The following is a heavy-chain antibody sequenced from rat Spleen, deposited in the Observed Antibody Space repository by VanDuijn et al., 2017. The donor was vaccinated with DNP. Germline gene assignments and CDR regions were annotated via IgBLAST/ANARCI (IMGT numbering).Heavy chain of an antibody. J-gene: IGHJ1*01. Sequence: EVQLVESGGDLVQPGRSLKLSCVASGFTFNKYWMTWIRQVPGKGLEWVAAITSSGGSTYYPDSVKGRFTFSRDNAKNTLYLQMNSLRSEDTATYYCARGSGTYYWYFDFWGPGTMVTVSS. CDR3: ARGSGTYYWYFDF. V-gene: IGHV5-31*01. CDR2: ITSSGGST. CDR1: GFTFNKYW. D-gene: IGHD5-1*01.